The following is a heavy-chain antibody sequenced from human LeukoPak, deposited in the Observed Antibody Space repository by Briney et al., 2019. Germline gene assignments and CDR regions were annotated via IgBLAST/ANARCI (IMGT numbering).Heavy chain of an antibody. J-gene: IGHJ4*02. Sequence: PSETLSLTCTVAGGSINSDYWNWIRQPDGEVRGWNAQIQTSGSTKYNPCLKGRVTRSMDTSKNQFSRNLYAVTAADKAVYYCATNYTAVSAFASWGQGTLATVSS. CDR1: GGSINSDY. CDR2: IQTSGST. D-gene: IGHD6-19*01. V-gene: IGHV4-4*07. CDR3: ATNYTAVSAFAS.